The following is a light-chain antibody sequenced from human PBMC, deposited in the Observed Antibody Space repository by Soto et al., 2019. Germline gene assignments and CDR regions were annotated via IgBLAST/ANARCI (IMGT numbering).Light chain of an antibody. CDR1: QSLLHTTGYNY. CDR2: LGS. V-gene: IGKV2-28*01. J-gene: IGKJ2*01. Sequence: DIVMTQSPLSLPVTPGEPASISCRSSQSLLHTTGYNYLDWYLQKPGQSPQLLIYLGSHRASGVPDRFSGSGSGTYFTLKISTVEAEDVGLYYCSQALQTPYTFGQGTKLEIK. CDR3: SQALQTPYT.